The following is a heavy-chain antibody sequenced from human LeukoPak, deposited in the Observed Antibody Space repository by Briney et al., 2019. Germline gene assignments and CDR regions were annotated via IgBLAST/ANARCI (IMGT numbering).Heavy chain of an antibody. CDR3: ARDYSSSHNWFDP. D-gene: IGHD6-6*01. J-gene: IGHJ5*02. CDR2: INHSGST. Sequence: SETLSLTCAVYGGSFSGYYWSWIRQPPGKGLEWIGEINHSGSTNYNPSLKSRVTISVDTSKNQFPLKLSSVTAADTAVYYCARDYSSSHNWFDPWGQGTLVTVSS. V-gene: IGHV4-34*01. CDR1: GGSFSGYY.